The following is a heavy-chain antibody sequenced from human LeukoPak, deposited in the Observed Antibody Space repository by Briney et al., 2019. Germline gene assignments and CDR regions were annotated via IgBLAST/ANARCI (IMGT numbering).Heavy chain of an antibody. V-gene: IGHV3-23*01. CDR3: AREILITIWGAFDI. CDR2: ISGSGTNT. J-gene: IGHJ3*02. CDR1: GFTFDTYA. Sequence: GGSLRLSCAASGFTFDTYALSWVRRAPGKGLEWVSAISGSGTNTYYADSVKGRFTISRDNSKGTVFLQMNSLRAEDTAVYYCAREILITIWGAFDIWGQGTMVTVSS. D-gene: IGHD3-3*01.